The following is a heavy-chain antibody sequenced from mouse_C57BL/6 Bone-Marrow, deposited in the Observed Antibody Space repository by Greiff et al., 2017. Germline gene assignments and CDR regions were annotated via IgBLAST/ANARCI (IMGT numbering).Heavy chain of an antibody. J-gene: IGHJ3*01. CDR1: GYTFTDCY. CDR3: ARDGSSYEFAS. CDR2: INPNNGGT. V-gene: IGHV1-26*01. Sequence: EVQLQQSGPALVKPGASVKISCKASGYTFTDCYMNWVKQGHGKSLEWIGDINPNNGGTSYNQKFKGKATLTVDKSSSTAYMELRSLTSEDSAVYCCARDGSSYEFASWGQATLVTVSA. D-gene: IGHD1-1*01.